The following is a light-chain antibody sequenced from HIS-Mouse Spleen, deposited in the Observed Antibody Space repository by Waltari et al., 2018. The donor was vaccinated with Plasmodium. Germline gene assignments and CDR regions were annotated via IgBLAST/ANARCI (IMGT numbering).Light chain of an antibody. CDR1: QSIGSS. J-gene: IGKJ1*01. V-gene: IGKV6-21*01. Sequence: EIVLTQSQDFPSVTPTETVTITCRASQSIGSSLHWYQKKPDQSPKLLIQYASQSFSGVPSRFSGSGSGTDFTLTIHSLEAEDAATYYCHQSSSLPWTFGQGTKVEIK. CDR2: YAS. CDR3: HQSSSLPWT.